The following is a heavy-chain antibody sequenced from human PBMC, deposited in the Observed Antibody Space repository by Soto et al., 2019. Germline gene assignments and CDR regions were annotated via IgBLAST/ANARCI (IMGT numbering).Heavy chain of an antibody. CDR1: GFTFSSYA. CDR3: AKVNRGDIVVVVAATTRPGMDV. D-gene: IGHD2-15*01. J-gene: IGHJ6*02. Sequence: QPGGSLRLSCAASGFTFSSYAMSWVRQAPGKGLEWVSAISGSGGSTYYADSVKGRFTISRDNSKNTLYLQMNSLRAEDTAVYYCAKVNRGDIVVVVAATTRPGMDVWGQGTTVTVSS. CDR2: ISGSGGST. V-gene: IGHV3-23*01.